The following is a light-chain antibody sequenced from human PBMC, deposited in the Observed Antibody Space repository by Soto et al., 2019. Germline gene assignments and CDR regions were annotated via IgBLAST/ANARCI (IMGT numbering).Light chain of an antibody. CDR2: KAS. Sequence: DIQMTQSPSTLSASVGDRVTITCRASQSISSWLAWYQQKPGKAPKLLIYKASSLESGVPSRFSGRGSGTEFTLTISSLQTDDFATYYCQQYNSYPLTFGGGTKVEIK. J-gene: IGKJ4*01. V-gene: IGKV1-5*03. CDR1: QSISSW. CDR3: QQYNSYPLT.